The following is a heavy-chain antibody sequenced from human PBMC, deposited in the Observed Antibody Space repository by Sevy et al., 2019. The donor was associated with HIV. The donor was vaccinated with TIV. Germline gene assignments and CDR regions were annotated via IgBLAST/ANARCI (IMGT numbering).Heavy chain of an antibody. CDR1: GFTFGDAA. CDR3: TFSSDYYKYGSDV. V-gene: IGHV3-73*01. D-gene: IGHD6-6*01. Sequence: GGSLRLSCPASGFTFGDAAMHWVRQASGKGLEWLGRMRSKANTFETAYAAPAKGRFTISRDDSKNTAYLHMSSLRTEDTAIYYCTFSSDYYKYGSDVWGQGTTVTVSS. J-gene: IGHJ6*02. CDR2: MRSKANTFET.